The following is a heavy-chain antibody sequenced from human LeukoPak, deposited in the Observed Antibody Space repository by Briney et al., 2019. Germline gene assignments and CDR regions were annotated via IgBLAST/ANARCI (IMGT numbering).Heavy chain of an antibody. CDR2: ISDGGGRT. CDR1: GFTFSTYA. V-gene: IGHV3-23*01. Sequence: PGGSLRLSCGASGFTFSTYAMSWVRQAPGKGLEGVSGISDGGGRTFYAESVKGRFTVSRVNSKNTLYLRMNSLRAEDTAIYYCTKNEIRDDSGSWYAYWGLGTVVTVSS. D-gene: IGHD6-13*01. CDR3: TKNEIRDDSGSWYAY. J-gene: IGHJ4*02.